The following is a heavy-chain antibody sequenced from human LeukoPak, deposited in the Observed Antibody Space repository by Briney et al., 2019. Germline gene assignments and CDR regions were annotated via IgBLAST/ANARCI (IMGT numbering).Heavy chain of an antibody. CDR3: AKRGDSSPYYHHFDY. V-gene: IGHV3-30*02. CDR2: VRDDGSNK. CDR1: GFIFSNFG. Sequence: PGGSLRLSCAASGFIFSNFGMHWVRQAPGKGLEWVAFVRDDGSNKYYADSVKGRFTISRDNSKNTVYLQMNSLRAEDTALYYCAKRGDSSPYYHHFDYWGQGTLVTVSS. D-gene: IGHD3-22*01. J-gene: IGHJ4*02.